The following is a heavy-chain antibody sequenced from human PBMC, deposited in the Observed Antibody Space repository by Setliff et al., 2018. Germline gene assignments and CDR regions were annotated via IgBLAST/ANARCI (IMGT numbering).Heavy chain of an antibody. V-gene: IGHV4-61*09. Sequence: PSETLSLTCAVSDGSLYSGNYYWTWIRQPVGKALEWIGHIHGTEGTHYNPSLESRVTISRDKSPNQFSLMLRSVTAADTALYYCARGYYNGRGYYYLPCSFDSWGRGIVVTVSS. J-gene: IGHJ4*02. D-gene: IGHD3-10*01. CDR2: IHGTEGT. CDR1: DGSLYSGNYY. CDR3: ARGYYNGRGYYYLPCSFDS.